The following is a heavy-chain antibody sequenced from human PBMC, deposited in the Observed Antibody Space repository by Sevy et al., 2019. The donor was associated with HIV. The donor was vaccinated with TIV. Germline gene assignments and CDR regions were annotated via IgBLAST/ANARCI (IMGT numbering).Heavy chain of an antibody. CDR1: GYTLTQLS. CDR3: ATTKDYYDNSAYPFDY. CDR2: FDPEDGET. V-gene: IGHV1-24*01. Sequence: ASVKVSCKVSGYTLTQLSMHWVRQAPGKGLEWMASFDPEDGETIYARKFQGRVTMTEDTSTDTAYMELSSLRSEDTAVYYCATTKDYYDNSAYPFDYWGQGTLVTVSS. J-gene: IGHJ4*02. D-gene: IGHD3-22*01.